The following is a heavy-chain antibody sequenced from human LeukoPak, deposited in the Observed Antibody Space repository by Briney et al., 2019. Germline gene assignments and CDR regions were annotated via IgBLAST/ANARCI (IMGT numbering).Heavy chain of an antibody. Sequence: SVKVSCKASGYTFTGYYMHWVRQAPGQGLEWMGWINPNSGDTNSAQEFQGRVTMTRDTSISTAYMELSRLRSDDTAVYYCARLAGGLYQFDYWGQGALVTVSA. V-gene: IGHV1-2*02. CDR3: ARLAGGLYQFDY. CDR2: INPNSGDT. CDR1: GYTFTGYY. J-gene: IGHJ4*02. D-gene: IGHD2-2*01.